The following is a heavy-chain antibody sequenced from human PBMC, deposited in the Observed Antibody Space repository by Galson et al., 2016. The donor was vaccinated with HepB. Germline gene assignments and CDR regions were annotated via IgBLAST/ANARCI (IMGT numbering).Heavy chain of an antibody. CDR1: GYTFTRYG. J-gene: IGHJ4*02. V-gene: IGHV1-46*01. CDR3: ARGGYYDSSGSLRY. CDR2: INPSGGST. Sequence: SVKVSCKASGYTFTRYGISWVRQAPGQGLEWMGVINPSGGSTKDAQKFQGRVTMTRDTSTSTVYMELSSLRSEDTAVYCCARGGYYDSSGSLRYWGQGTLVTVSS. D-gene: IGHD3-22*01.